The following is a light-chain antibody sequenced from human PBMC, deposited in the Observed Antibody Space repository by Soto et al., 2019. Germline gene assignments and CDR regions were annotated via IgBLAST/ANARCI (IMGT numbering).Light chain of an antibody. Sequence: DIQMTQSPSSLAASVGDSGPITCRARQSIRSNLNWYQKKPGKAPSLLIYGESTLQSGVPSRISGSGSWTDFTITTSSLQPEDVATYYCQQRYRTSYTFGQGTKVEIK. J-gene: IGKJ2*01. CDR1: QSIRSN. CDR2: GES. CDR3: QQRYRTSYT. V-gene: IGKV1-39*01.